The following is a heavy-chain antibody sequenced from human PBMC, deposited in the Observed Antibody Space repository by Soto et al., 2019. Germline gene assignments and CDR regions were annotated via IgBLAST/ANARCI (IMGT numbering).Heavy chain of an antibody. J-gene: IGHJ4*02. CDR3: AMTPRYFDYYFDY. V-gene: IGHV3-23*01. CDR2: ISGSGGST. Sequence: VGSLRLSCAASGFTFSSYAMSWVRQAPGKGLEWVSAISGSGGSTYYADSVKGRFTISRDNSKNTLYLQMNSLRAEDTAVYYCAMTPRYFDYYFDYWGQGTLVTVSS. D-gene: IGHD3-9*01. CDR1: GFTFSSYA.